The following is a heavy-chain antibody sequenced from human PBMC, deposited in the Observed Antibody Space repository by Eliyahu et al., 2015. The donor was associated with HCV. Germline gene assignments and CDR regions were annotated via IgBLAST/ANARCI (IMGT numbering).Heavy chain of an antibody. D-gene: IGHD6-13*01. V-gene: IGHV4-39*01. CDR3: ARRRDGWGIAAAGTIDY. CDR2: IHFCWGT. CDR1: GGSISSSSYY. J-gene: IGHJ4*02. Sequence: QLQLQESGPGLVKPSETLSLTCTVSGGSISSSSYYWGWIRQPPGKGLEWIGRIHFCWGTHLNPSLKSRVTISVDTSKNQFSLKLSSVTAADTAVYYCARRRDGWGIAAAGTIDYWGQGTLVTVSS.